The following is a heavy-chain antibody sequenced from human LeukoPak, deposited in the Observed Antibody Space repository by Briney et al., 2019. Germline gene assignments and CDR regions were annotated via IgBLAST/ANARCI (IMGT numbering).Heavy chain of an antibody. V-gene: IGHV3-66*01. CDR3: ARDLGIAVAGFPYYYYYYYMDV. D-gene: IGHD6-19*01. CDR2: IYSGGST. CDR1: GFTVSSNY. J-gene: IGHJ6*03. Sequence: GGSLRLSCAASGFTVSSNYMSWVRQAPGKGLEWVSVIYSGGSTYYADSVKGRFTISRDNSKSTLYLQMNSLRAEDTAVYYCARDLGIAVAGFPYYYYYYYMDVWGKGTTVTISS.